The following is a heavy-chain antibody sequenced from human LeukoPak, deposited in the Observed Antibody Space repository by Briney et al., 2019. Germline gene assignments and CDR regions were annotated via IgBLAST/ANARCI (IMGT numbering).Heavy chain of an antibody. CDR1: GFTFSSYA. CDR3: ASPSNQLPPDY. V-gene: IGHV3-23*01. Sequence: GGSLRLSCAASGFTFSSYAMSWVRQAPGKGLEWVSAISGGSDTTYYADSVKGRFTISRDNSKNTLYLQMNSLRAEDTAVYYCASPSNQLPPDYWGQGTLVTVSS. J-gene: IGHJ4*02. CDR2: ISGGSDTT. D-gene: IGHD2-2*01.